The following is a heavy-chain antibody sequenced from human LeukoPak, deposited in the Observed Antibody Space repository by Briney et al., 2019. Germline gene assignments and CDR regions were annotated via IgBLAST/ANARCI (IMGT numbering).Heavy chain of an antibody. J-gene: IGHJ5*02. D-gene: IGHD3-10*01. Sequence: GGSLRLSCAASGFIFGDYAMHWVRQAPGKGLEWVSSISSRSSYIYYADSVKGRFTISRDNAKNSLYLQMNSLRAEDTAVYYCARDRHYGSGSYFTWGQGTLVTVSS. V-gene: IGHV3-21*01. CDR2: ISSRSSYI. CDR1: GFIFGDYA. CDR3: ARDRHYGSGSYFT.